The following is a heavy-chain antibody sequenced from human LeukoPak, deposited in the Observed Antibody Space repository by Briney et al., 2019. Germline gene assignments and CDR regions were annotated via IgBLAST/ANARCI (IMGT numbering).Heavy chain of an antibody. V-gene: IGHV3-66*01. CDR1: GFTVSSNY. CDR3: AGSLAYCGGDCRLGDY. CDR2: INSGGST. Sequence: GGSLRLSCAASGFTVSSNYMIWVRQPPGKGLEWVSVINSGGSTYYADSVKGRFTISRDNSKNTLYLQMNSLRAEDTAVYYCAGSLAYCGGDCRLGDYWGQGTLVTVSS. J-gene: IGHJ4*02. D-gene: IGHD2-21*02.